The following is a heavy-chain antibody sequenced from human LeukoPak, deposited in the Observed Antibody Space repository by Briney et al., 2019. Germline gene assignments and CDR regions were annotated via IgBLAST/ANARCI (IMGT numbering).Heavy chain of an antibody. CDR1: GFTFSSYA. J-gene: IGHJ4*02. CDR3: AKDHYDSSGSPFDY. CDR2: ISGSGGST. Sequence: GGSLRPSCAASGFTFSSYAMSWVRQAPGKGLEWVSAISGSGGSTYYADSVKGRFTISRDNSKNTLYLQMNSLRAEDTAVYYCAKDHYDSSGSPFDYWGQGTLVTVSS. D-gene: IGHD3-22*01. V-gene: IGHV3-23*01.